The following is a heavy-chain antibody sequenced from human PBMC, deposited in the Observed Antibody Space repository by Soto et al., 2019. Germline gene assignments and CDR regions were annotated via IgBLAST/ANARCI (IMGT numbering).Heavy chain of an antibody. CDR3: ARENYGDVLLWFGEVESGLDY. Sequence: QVQLVQSGAEVKKPEASVKVSCKASGYTFTSYGISWVRQAPGQGLEWMGWISAYNGNTNYAQKLQGRVTMTTDTCTSTAYMELRSLRSDDTAVYYCARENYGDVLLWFGEVESGLDYWGQGTLVTVSS. CDR2: ISAYNGNT. V-gene: IGHV1-18*01. D-gene: IGHD3-10*01. CDR1: GYTFTSYG. J-gene: IGHJ4*02.